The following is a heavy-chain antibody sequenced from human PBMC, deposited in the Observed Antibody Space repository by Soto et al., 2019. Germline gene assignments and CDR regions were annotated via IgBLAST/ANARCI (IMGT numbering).Heavy chain of an antibody. J-gene: IGHJ4*02. D-gene: IGHD3-22*01. CDR2: VYYRGST. V-gene: IGHV4-39*01. Sequence: LSLTCSVSGDSISSSSYYWGWIRQTPGKGLEWIGNVYYRGSTYSNPSLKSRVTISVDTSKSQFSLKLNSVTAADTALYYCAKHKILDRAFNYWGQGTLVTVSS. CDR1: GDSISSSSYY. CDR3: AKHKILDRAFNY.